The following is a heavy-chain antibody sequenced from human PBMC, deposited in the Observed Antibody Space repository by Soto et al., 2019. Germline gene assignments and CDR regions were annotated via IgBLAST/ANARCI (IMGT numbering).Heavy chain of an antibody. J-gene: IGHJ3*01. D-gene: IGHD3-10*01. CDR3: ARVWGGAFDF. V-gene: IGHV4-59*01. Sequence: QVQLQESGPGLVKPSETLSLTCTVSGGSISSYYWSWIRQPPGKGLEWIGCIYYSGSTNYNPSLKSRVTISVDTSKNQFSLKLSSVTAADTAVYYCARVWGGAFDFWGQGTMVTVSS. CDR1: GGSISSYY. CDR2: IYYSGST.